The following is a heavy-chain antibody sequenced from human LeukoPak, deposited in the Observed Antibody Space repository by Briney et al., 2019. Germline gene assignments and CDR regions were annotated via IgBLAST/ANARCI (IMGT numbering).Heavy chain of an antibody. CDR2: IKKGGSEK. CDR3: ARVSRGASSSSFDY. V-gene: IGHV3-7*01. J-gene: IGHJ4*02. D-gene: IGHD6-6*01. CDR1: GFTFSSYW. Sequence: GGSLRLSCAASGFTFSSYWMSWVRQAPGKGLEGVANIKKGGSEKYYVDSVKGRFTISRDNAKNSLYLQMNSLRAEDTAVYYCARVSRGASSSSFDYWGQGTLVTVSS.